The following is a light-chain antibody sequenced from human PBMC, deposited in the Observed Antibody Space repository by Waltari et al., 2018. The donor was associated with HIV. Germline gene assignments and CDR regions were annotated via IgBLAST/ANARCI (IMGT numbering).Light chain of an antibody. Sequence: GDRVTISCRPSQFINNWLAWYQQKPGQAPKLLIYKASTLESGVPSRFSGGGSGTVFTLTISSLQPDDFATYFCQQYHSYSSFGPGTIVDMK. CDR2: KAS. V-gene: IGKV1-5*03. CDR1: QFINNW. CDR3: QQYHSYSS. J-gene: IGKJ3*01.